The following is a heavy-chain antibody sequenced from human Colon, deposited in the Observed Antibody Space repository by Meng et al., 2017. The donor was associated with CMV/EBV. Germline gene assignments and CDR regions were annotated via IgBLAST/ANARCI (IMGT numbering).Heavy chain of an antibody. CDR3: AKLKGISSWYFDC. D-gene: IGHD6-13*01. CDR1: GFSFSCCA. Sequence: EVQLLESGGDLVQPGGSLRLSCAASGFSFSCCAMGWVRQAPEKGLEWVSVINNNGGSTWYADSVKGRFTISRDNSKNTFFLQMNSLRAEDTAVYYCAKLKGISSWYFDCWGQGTLVTVSS. V-gene: IGHV3-23*01. CDR2: INNNGGST. J-gene: IGHJ4*02.